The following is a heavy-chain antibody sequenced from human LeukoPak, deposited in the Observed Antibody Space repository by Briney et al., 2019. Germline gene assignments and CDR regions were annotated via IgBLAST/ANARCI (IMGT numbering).Heavy chain of an antibody. CDR2: IHTSGST. V-gene: IGHV4-61*02. CDR3: ARGKVVAGTPGQISWDY. J-gene: IGHJ4*02. D-gene: IGHD6-13*01. Sequence: PSETLSLTCTVSGGSISSGGYYWNWVRQPAGKGLEWIGRIHTSGSTNYNPSHRSRVTMSVDTSKNQFSLKLSPVTAADTALYYRARGKVVAGTPGQISWDYWGQGTLVTVSS. CDR1: GGSISSGGYY.